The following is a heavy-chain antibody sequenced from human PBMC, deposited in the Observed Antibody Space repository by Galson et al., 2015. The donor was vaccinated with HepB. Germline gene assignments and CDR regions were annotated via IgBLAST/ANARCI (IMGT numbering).Heavy chain of an antibody. V-gene: IGHV4-31*03. D-gene: IGHD3-22*01. CDR3: ARGSLYEASGYDSIDY. Sequence: LSLTCTVSGDSITSGSFHWDRIRQHPGKGLEWIGLIYSSGTTYYNPSLKSRLSLSVDTSKNQFSLNLRSVTAADTALYYCARGSLYEASGYDSIDYWGQGTLVTVSS. CDR2: IYSSGTT. CDR1: GDSITSGSFH. J-gene: IGHJ4*02.